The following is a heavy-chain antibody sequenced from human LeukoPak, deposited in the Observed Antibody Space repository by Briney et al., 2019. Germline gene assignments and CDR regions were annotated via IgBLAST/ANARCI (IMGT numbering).Heavy chain of an antibody. J-gene: IGHJ3*02. CDR1: GFTLSTYW. CDR3: ARSGTPYAFDI. V-gene: IGHV3-7*05. Sequence: PGGSLRLSCAASGFTLSTYWMTWVRQAPGKGLEWVAIIKPDGSEKYYVDSVKGRFTISRDNAKNSLYLQLSSLRAEATAISYCARSGTPYAFDIWGQGTMVTVSS. CDR2: IKPDGSEK.